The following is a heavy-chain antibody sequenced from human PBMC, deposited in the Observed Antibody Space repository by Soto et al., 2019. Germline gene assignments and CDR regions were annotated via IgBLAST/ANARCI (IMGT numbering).Heavy chain of an antibody. CDR2: ISAAGDP. CDR3: ARTDRDFYGLDV. CDR1: GFTFRNYY. Sequence: ESVGGLVQPGGSLRLSCEASGFTFRNYYMHWVRQGTGKGLEWVSGISAAGDPDYADSVEGRFTISRENAQNSFFLQMNSLRVGDTAVYYCARTDRDFYGLDVWGQGTTVIVSS. V-gene: IGHV3-13*05. J-gene: IGHJ6*02.